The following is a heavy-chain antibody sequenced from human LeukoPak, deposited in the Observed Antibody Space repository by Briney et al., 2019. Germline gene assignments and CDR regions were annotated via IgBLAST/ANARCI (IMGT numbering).Heavy chain of an antibody. Sequence: GASVKVSCKASGYTLTSYYMHCVRHAPGQGLEWMGIISPSCGSTSYAQKFQGRVTMTRDTSTSTVYMELSSLRSEDKAVYYCARELGSEVAEKDYWGQGTLVTVSS. J-gene: IGHJ4*02. D-gene: IGHD6-19*01. CDR1: GYTLTSYY. CDR2: ISPSCGST. CDR3: ARELGSEVAEKDY. V-gene: IGHV1-46*01.